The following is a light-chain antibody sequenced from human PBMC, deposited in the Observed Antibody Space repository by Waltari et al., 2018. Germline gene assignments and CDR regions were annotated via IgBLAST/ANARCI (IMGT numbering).Light chain of an antibody. CDR3: LLSYSNSRV. CDR1: SGAVTSGHY. V-gene: IGLV7-46*01. CDR2: DTN. Sequence: QAMVTQEPSLTVSPGGTVTLTCGPSSGAVTSGHYPYWFQQKAGQAPRTLIYDTNNKHSWTPARFSGSLLGGKAALTLSGAQPEDEAEYYCLLSYSNSRVFGGGTKLTVL. J-gene: IGLJ3*02.